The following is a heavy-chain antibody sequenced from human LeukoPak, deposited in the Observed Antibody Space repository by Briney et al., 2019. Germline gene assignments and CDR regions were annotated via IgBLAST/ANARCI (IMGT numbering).Heavy chain of an antibody. J-gene: IGHJ4*02. CDR3: ARGYYDNPYYFDY. V-gene: IGHV3-7*05. D-gene: IGHD3-22*01. CDR1: GFTFSRYW. CDR2: IKEDGSEK. Sequence: GGSLRLSCAASGFTFSRYWMSWVRQAPGKGLEWVANIKEDGSEKYYVDSVKGRFTISRDNAKNSLYLQVNSLSPEDTAVYYCARGYYDNPYYFDYWGQGTLVTVSS.